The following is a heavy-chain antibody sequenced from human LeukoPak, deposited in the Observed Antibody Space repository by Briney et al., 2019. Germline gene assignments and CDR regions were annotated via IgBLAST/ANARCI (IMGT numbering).Heavy chain of an antibody. CDR3: AKDQSGGWYFSAEVSYYFDY. V-gene: IGHV3-23*01. CDR1: GFTFSSYA. CDR2: ISGSGGST. J-gene: IGHJ4*02. Sequence: GGSLRLSCAASGFTFSSYAMSWVRQAPGKGLEWVSAISGSGGSTYYADSVKGRFTISRDNSKNTLYLQMNSLRAEDTAVYYCAKDQSGGWYFSAEVSYYFDYWGQGTLVTVPS. D-gene: IGHD6-19*01.